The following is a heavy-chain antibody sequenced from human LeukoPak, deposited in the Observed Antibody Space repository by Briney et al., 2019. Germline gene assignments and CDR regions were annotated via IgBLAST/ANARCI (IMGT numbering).Heavy chain of an antibody. CDR2: IYPGDSDT. CDR3: ARQTTIFGVGPNPRSYNWFDP. J-gene: IGHJ5*02. Sequence: GESLKISCXGSGYSFTSYWIGWVRQMPEKGLEWMGIIYPGDSDTRDSPSFQGQVTISADKSISTAYLQWSSLKASDTAMYYCARQTTIFGVGPNPRSYNWFDPWGQGTLVTVSS. CDR1: GYSFTSYW. D-gene: IGHD3-3*01. V-gene: IGHV5-51*01.